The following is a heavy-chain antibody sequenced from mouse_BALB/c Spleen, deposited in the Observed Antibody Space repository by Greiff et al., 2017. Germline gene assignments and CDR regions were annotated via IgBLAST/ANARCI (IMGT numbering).Heavy chain of an antibody. CDR1: GFSLTSSG. J-gene: IGHJ2*01. V-gene: IGHV2-5-1*01. CDR2: IWRGGST. D-gene: IGHD2-2*01. CDR3: AKDRGYDGYEYLDY. Sequence: QVQLQQSGPSLVQPSQSLSITCTVSGFSLTSSGVHWVRQSPGKGLEWLGVIWRGGSTDHNAAFMSRLSITKDNSKSQVFFKMNSLQADDTAIYYCAKDRGYDGYEYLDYWGQGTTLTVSS.